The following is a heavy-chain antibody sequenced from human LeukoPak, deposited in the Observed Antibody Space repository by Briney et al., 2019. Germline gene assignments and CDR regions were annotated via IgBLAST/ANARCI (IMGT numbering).Heavy chain of an antibody. CDR3: ARGKGQDSGYDYFLDY. Sequence: PGRSLRLSCAASGFTFSSYAMHWVRQAPGKGLEWVTLFSYDGNSKYYADSVKGRFTISRDNSKNTLYLQMNSLRADDSAIYYCARGKGQDSGYDYFLDYWGQGTLVTVSS. V-gene: IGHV3-30-3*01. D-gene: IGHD5-12*01. CDR2: FSYDGNSK. CDR1: GFTFSSYA. J-gene: IGHJ4*02.